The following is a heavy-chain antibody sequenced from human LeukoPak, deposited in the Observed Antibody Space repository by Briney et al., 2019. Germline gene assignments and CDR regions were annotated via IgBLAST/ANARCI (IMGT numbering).Heavy chain of an antibody. D-gene: IGHD3-22*01. J-gene: IGHJ3*02. CDR1: GGSISSSSYY. CDR2: IYYSGST. CDR3: ARHPKRRTMTVVVILDAFDI. V-gene: IGHV4-39*01. Sequence: SETLSLTCTVSGGSISSSSYYWGWIRQPPGKGLEWIGSIYYSGSTYYNPSLKSRVTISVDTSKNQFSLKLSSVTAADTAVYYCARHPKRRTMTVVVILDAFDIWGQGTMVTVSS.